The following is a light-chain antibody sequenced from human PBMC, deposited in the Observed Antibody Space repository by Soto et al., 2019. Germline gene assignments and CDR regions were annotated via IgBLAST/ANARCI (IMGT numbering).Light chain of an antibody. V-gene: IGKV3-20*01. J-gene: IGKJ2*01. CDR3: QKYFGSLYT. Sequence: SVLTQSPGTLSLSPGEGATLSCRTSQSISSTYLAWYQQRPGQAPRLLIYAASSRATGIPDRFSGSGSGTDFTLTISRLEPEDFAVYYCQKYFGSLYTFGRGTKLEIK. CDR1: QSISSTY. CDR2: AAS.